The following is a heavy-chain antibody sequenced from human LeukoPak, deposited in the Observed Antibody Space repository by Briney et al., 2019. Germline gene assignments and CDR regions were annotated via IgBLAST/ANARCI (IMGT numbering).Heavy chain of an antibody. CDR3: ARAWVPYYYDSSGYRDAAVEYFQH. CDR1: GGSVSSGSYY. CDR2: IYYSGST. V-gene: IGHV4-61*01. D-gene: IGHD3-22*01. J-gene: IGHJ1*01. Sequence: SETLSLTCTVSGGSVSSGSYYWRWIRQPPGKGLEWIGYIYYSGSTNYNPPLKSRVTISVDTSKNQFSLKLSSVTAADTAVYYCARAWVPYYYDSSGYRDAAVEYFQHWGQGTLVTVSS.